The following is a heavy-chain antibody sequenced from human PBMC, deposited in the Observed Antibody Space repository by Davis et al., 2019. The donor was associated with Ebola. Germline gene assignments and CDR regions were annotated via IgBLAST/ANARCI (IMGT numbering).Heavy chain of an antibody. CDR3: ARFSGSYYRRWFDP. CDR2: ISTSNGNT. CDR1: GYTFSSYG. J-gene: IGHJ5*02. D-gene: IGHD1-26*01. V-gene: IGHV1-18*04. Sequence: ASVKVSCKAFGYTFSSYGFSWVRQAPGQGLEWMGWISTSNGNTNYAQKFQDRVTLTTDTSTTTAYMELRSLRSDDTAVYYCARFSGSYYRRWFDPWGQGTLVTVSS.